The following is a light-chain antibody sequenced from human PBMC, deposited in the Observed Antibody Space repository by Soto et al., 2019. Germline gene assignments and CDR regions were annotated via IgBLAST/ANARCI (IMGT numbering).Light chain of an antibody. CDR1: QGISNW. Sequence: DIQMTQSPSSVSASVGDRVTITCRASQGISNWLAWYQQEPGKAPKLLIYAASTLRRGVPSRFRGSGSGTDFTFTISSLQPEDFATYYCQQANSFPYTFGLGTKVEIK. J-gene: IGKJ2*01. CDR3: QQANSFPYT. CDR2: AAS. V-gene: IGKV1-12*01.